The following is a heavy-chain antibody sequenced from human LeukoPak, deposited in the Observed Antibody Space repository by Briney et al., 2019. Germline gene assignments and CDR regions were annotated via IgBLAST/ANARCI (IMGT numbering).Heavy chain of an antibody. CDR1: GFTFSSYA. CDR3: ARDLRYCSGGSCKDAFDI. V-gene: IGHV3-7*01. J-gene: IGHJ3*02. CDR2: IKQDGSEK. D-gene: IGHD2-15*01. Sequence: GGSLRLSCAASGFTFSSYAMSWVRQAPGKGLEWVANIKQDGSEKYYVDSVKGRFTISRDNAKNSLYLQMNSLRAKDTAVYYCARDLRYCSGGSCKDAFDIWGQGTMVTVSS.